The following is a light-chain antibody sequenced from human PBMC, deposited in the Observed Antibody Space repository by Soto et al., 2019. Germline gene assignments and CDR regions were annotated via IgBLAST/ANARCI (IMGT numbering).Light chain of an antibody. J-gene: IGLJ3*02. CDR1: VLTKKY. CDR3: YSAADGV. Sequence: SYELTQPSSVSVSPGQTARITCSGDVLTKKYARWFQQKPGQAPVLVIYKDTERPSGIPERFSGSSSGTTVTLTISGAQVDDEADYYCYSAADGVFGGGTKLTVL. V-gene: IGLV3-27*01. CDR2: KDT.